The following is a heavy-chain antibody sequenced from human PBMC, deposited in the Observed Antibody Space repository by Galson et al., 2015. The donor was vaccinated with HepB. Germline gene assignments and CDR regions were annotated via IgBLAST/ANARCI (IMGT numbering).Heavy chain of an antibody. J-gene: IGHJ4*02. D-gene: IGHD6-19*01. CDR3: AKDQWGRYSSGWYLN. CDR1: GFTFSSYA. Sequence: SLRLSCAASGFTFSSYAMSWVRQAPGKGLEWVSAISGSGGSTYYADSVKGRFTISRDNSKNTLYLQMNSLRAEDTAVYYCAKDQWGRYSSGWYLNWGQGTLVTVSS. CDR2: ISGSGGST. V-gene: IGHV3-23*01.